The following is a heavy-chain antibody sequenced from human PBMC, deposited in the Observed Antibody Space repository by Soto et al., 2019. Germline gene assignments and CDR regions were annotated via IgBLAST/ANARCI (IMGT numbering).Heavy chain of an antibody. CDR1: GFTFSSYW. CDR2: IKQDGSEK. V-gene: IGHV3-7*04. CDR3: ARYLASTTIPNY. J-gene: IGHJ4*02. D-gene: IGHD4-17*01. Sequence: EVQLVESGGGLVQPGGSLRLSCAASGFTFSSYWMSWVRQAPGKGLEGVANIKQDGSEKYYVDSVKGRFTISRDKPKNSPYLQMKSLRAEDTAVYYCARYLASTTIPNYWGQGTLVTVCS.